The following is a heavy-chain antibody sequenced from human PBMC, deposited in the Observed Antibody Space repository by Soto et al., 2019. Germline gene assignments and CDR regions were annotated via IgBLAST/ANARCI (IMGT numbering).Heavy chain of an antibody. CDR1: GFPFSDFL. CDR3: ARALDY. J-gene: IGHJ4*02. CDR2: IEEDGSET. Sequence: EVQLVESGGGSVQPGGSLRLSCTVSGFPFSDFLRSWVRQAPGKGLEWVATIEEDGSETYYVDSVKGRFTVSRDNTKSSLYLQMNSRRAEDTAVYYCARALDYWGQGTLVTVSS. V-gene: IGHV3-7*01.